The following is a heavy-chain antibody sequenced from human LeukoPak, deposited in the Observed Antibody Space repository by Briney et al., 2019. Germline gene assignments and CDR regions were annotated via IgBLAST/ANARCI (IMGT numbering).Heavy chain of an antibody. V-gene: IGHV1-69*06. Sequence: SVKVSCKASGGTFSSYAISWVRQAPGQGLEWMGGIIPIFGTANYAQKFQGRVTITADKSTSTAYMELSSLRSEDTAVYYCARSPGDCTGGRCNVFFDYWGQGTLVTVSS. J-gene: IGHJ4*02. CDR3: ARSPGDCTGGRCNVFFDY. CDR2: IIPIFGTA. D-gene: IGHD2-15*01. CDR1: GGTFSSYA.